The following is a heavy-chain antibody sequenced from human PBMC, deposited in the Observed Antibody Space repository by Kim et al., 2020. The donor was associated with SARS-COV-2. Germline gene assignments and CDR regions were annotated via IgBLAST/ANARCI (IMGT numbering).Heavy chain of an antibody. CDR3: ARGSEWNPLP. CDR2: IKHDGSAE. CDR1: GFRFSDYW. D-gene: IGHD1-1*01. V-gene: IGHV3-7*01. J-gene: IGHJ5*02. Sequence: GGSLRLSCAASGFRFSDYWMSWVRHPPGKGLEWVATIKHDGSAERYVDSVKGRFTISRDNAKNSVYVQMNSLGAEDTAVYYCARGSEWNPLPGGQGTLVTVSS.